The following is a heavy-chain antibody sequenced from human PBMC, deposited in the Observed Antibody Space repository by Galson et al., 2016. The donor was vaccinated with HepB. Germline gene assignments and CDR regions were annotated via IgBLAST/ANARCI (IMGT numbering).Heavy chain of an antibody. J-gene: IGHJ2*01. Sequence: SVKVSCKASGGTFSSYGISWVRQAPGQGLEWMGGIIPLFGRRNYTRKFQDRVTITADDSTNTVYMELSSLRSEDTAVYYCARSLPILPGAEWILWYFDLCGRGTLVTVSS. CDR2: IIPLFGRR. CDR3: ARSLPILPGAEWILWYFDL. V-gene: IGHV1-69*13. CDR1: GGTFSSYG. D-gene: IGHD6-19*01.